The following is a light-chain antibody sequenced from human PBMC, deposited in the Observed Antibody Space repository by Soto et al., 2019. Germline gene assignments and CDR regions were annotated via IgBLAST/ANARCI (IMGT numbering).Light chain of an antibody. V-gene: IGKV3-15*01. CDR3: QQYNNWPPIT. CDR1: QSVSRK. CDR2: SAS. Sequence: MEQSPATLSVSPGETATLSCRASQSVSRKVAWYQQKPGQAPRLLIHSASTRATGIPARFSGSGSGTEFTLTISSLQSEDFAVYYCQQYNNWPPITFGQGTRLEIK. J-gene: IGKJ5*01.